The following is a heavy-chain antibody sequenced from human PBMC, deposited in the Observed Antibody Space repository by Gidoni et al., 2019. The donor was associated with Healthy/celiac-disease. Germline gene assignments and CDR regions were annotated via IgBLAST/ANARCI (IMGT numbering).Heavy chain of an antibody. CDR1: GSTFTSYG. J-gene: IGHJ6*02. D-gene: IGHD3-22*01. CDR3: ARMITYYYDSSGYFYYYGMDV. V-gene: IGHV1-18*01. Sequence: QVQLVQSGAEVTKHGASVKVSCKASGSTFTSYGISWVRQAPGQWLEWMGWISAYNGNTNHAQKLQGRVTMTTDTSTSTAYMELRSLRSDDTAVYYCARMITYYYDSSGYFYYYGMDVWGQGTTVTVSS. CDR2: ISAYNGNT.